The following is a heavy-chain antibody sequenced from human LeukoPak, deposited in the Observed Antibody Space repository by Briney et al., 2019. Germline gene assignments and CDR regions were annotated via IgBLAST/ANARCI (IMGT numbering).Heavy chain of an antibody. CDR3: ASQLDGTLDY. Sequence: GGSLRLSCAASGFTYSSHWMTWVRQAPGKGLEWLGNIKQDGSEQYYVDSVKGRITISRDNAKKSLYLEMNSLRAEDTAVYYCASQLDGTLDYWGQGTLVTVSS. D-gene: IGHD2-2*01. CDR1: GFTYSSHW. V-gene: IGHV3-7*02. CDR2: IKQDGSEQ. J-gene: IGHJ4*02.